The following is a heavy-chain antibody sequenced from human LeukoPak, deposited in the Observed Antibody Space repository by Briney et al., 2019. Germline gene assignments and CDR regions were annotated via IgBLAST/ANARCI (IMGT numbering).Heavy chain of an antibody. D-gene: IGHD7-27*01. CDR2: MYNRGNT. V-gene: IGHV4-4*08. CDR3: ARRPHNWGFDY. J-gene: IGHJ4*02. Sequence: PSETLSLTCTVSGGSINSYYWNWIRQPPGKGLEWIGHMYNRGNTHYNPSLKSRVTISVDTSKNQFSLTLNSVTAADTAVFYCARRPHNWGFDYWGQGILVTVSS. CDR1: GGSINSYY.